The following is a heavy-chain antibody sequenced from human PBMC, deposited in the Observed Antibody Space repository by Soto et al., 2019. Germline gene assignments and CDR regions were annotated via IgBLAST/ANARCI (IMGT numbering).Heavy chain of an antibody. D-gene: IGHD6-6*01. J-gene: IGHJ6*02. Sequence: ASVKVSCKASGYTFTSYGISWVRQAPGQGLEWMGWISAYNGNTNYAQKLQGRVTMTTDTSTSTAYMELRSLRSDDTAVYYCARDWGRSSSSPLWGYGMDVWGQGTTVTVSS. V-gene: IGHV1-18*01. CDR2: ISAYNGNT. CDR3: ARDWGRSSSSPLWGYGMDV. CDR1: GYTFTSYG.